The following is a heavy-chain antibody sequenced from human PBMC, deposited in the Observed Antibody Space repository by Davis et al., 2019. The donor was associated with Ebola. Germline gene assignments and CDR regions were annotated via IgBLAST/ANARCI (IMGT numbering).Heavy chain of an antibody. D-gene: IGHD1-26*01. CDR3: ARDPIVGATDY. J-gene: IGHJ4*02. CDR1: GYTFTSYA. V-gene: IGHV1-3*01. CDR2: INAGNGNT. Sequence: ASVKVSCKASGYTFTSYAMHWVRQAPGQRLEWMGWINAGNGNTKYSQKFQGRVTITRDTSASTAYMELRSLRSDDTAVYYCARDPIVGATDYWGQGTLVTVSS.